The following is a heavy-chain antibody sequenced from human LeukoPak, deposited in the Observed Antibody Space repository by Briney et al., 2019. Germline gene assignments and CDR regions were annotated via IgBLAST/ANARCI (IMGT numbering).Heavy chain of an antibody. J-gene: IGHJ6*02. CDR2: INPSGGST. D-gene: IGHD6-13*01. V-gene: IGHV1-46*01. Sequence: ASVKVSCKASGYTFTNYYMRWVRQAPGQGLEWMGIINPSGGSTTYAQRFQGRVTVTRDTSTNTVYMELSSLRSEDTAVYYCATWGSSSSPLPTMDVWGQGTTVTVSS. CDR3: ATWGSSSSPLPTMDV. CDR1: GYTFTNYY.